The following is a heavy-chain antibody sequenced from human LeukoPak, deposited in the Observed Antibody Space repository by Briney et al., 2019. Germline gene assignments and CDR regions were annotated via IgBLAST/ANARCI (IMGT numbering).Heavy chain of an antibody. J-gene: IGHJ4*02. CDR1: GGSISSGGYY. CDR2: IYYSGST. CDR3: ARGRGWLQSTPFDY. D-gene: IGHD5-24*01. Sequence: PSETLSLTCTVSGGSISSGGYYWSWIRQHPGKGLEWVGYIYYSGSTNYNPSLKSRVTMSVDTSKSQFSLKLSSVTAADTAVYYCARGRGWLQSTPFDYWGQGTLVTVSS. V-gene: IGHV4-61*08.